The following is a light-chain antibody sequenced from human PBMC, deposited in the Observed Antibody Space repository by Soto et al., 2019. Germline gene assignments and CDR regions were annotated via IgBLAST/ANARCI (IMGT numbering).Light chain of an antibody. J-gene: IGKJ2*01. CDR1: QSVSRNY. V-gene: IGKV3-20*01. CDR2: GAS. Sequence: IVLTQSPGTLSLSQGERATLSCRASQSVSRNYLAWYQHKRGQAPRLLIYGASSRATGIPDRFSGSGSGTDFTLTISRLDPEDFAVYYCQQYDMSPTFGQGTKLEIK. CDR3: QQYDMSPT.